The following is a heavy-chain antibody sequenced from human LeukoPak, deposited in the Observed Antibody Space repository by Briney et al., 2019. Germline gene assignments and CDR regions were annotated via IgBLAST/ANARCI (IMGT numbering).Heavy chain of an antibody. Sequence: SVNVSCKASGGTFSSYAISWVRQAPGQGLEWMGGIIPIFGTANYAQQFQGRVTITADESTSTAYMELSSLRSEDTAVYYCARGGHDYGDYSPWGQGTLVTVSS. CDR2: IIPIFGTA. V-gene: IGHV1-69*01. CDR3: ARGGHDYGDYSP. D-gene: IGHD4-17*01. J-gene: IGHJ5*02. CDR1: GGTFSSYA.